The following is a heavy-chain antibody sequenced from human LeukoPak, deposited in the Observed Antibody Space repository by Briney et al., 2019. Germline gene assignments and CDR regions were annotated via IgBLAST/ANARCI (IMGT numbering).Heavy chain of an antibody. D-gene: IGHD5-18*01. V-gene: IGHV3-21*01. CDR2: ISSSSSYI. CDR3: ARDFRIQRWMMDV. Sequence: GGSLTLFCAASGFTFSSYSMTWVPEAPGKGLVWVSSISSSSSYIYYAESVQGRFTISRDNAKNSLYMQMNSLRAEDTAVYYCARDFRIQRWMMDVWGKGTPVTVSS. CDR1: GFTFSSYS. J-gene: IGHJ6*04.